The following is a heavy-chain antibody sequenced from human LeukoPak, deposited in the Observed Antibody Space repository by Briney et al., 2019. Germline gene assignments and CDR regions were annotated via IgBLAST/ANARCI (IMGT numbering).Heavy chain of an antibody. Sequence: GGSLRLSCAASGFTFSSYAMGWVRQAPGKGLEWVSAISGSGARTYYADSVKGRFTISRGNSKNTLYLQMNSLRAEDTAVYYCAKGPIVRFDYWGQGTLVTVSS. CDR3: AKGPIVRFDY. D-gene: IGHD1-26*01. J-gene: IGHJ4*02. V-gene: IGHV3-23*01. CDR2: ISGSGART. CDR1: GFTFSSYA.